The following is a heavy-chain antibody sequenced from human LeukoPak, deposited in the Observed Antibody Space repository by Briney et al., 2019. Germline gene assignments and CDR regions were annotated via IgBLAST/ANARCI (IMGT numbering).Heavy chain of an antibody. Sequence: GGSLRLSCAASGFTFSSYSMNWVRQAPGKGLEWVSYISSGSSTIYYADSVKGRFTISRDNSKNTLYLQMNSLRAEGTAIYYCAKARHYGSGSYYINYYYYYMDVWGKGTTVTVSS. D-gene: IGHD3-10*01. CDR2: ISSGSSTI. V-gene: IGHV3-48*01. J-gene: IGHJ6*03. CDR3: AKARHYGSGSYYINYYYYYMDV. CDR1: GFTFSSYS.